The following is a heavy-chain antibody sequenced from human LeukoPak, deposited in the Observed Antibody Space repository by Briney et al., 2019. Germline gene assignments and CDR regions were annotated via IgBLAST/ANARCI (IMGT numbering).Heavy chain of an antibody. J-gene: IGHJ4*02. Sequence: PSQTLSLTCTVSGGSISSGSYYWSWIWQPAGKGLEWIGRIYTSGSTNYNPSLKSRVTISVDTSKNQFSLKLSSVTAADTAVYYCAKWNRGDYFDYWGQGTLVTVSS. CDR1: GGSISSGSYY. CDR3: AKWNRGDYFDY. D-gene: IGHD1-1*01. V-gene: IGHV4-61*02. CDR2: IYTSGST.